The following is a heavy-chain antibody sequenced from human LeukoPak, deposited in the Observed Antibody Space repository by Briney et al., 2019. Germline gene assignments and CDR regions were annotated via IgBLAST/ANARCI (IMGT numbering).Heavy chain of an antibody. V-gene: IGHV3-66*02. CDR3: ARERWED. Sequence: GXSLRLSCAASGFTISSNYMRWVRQAPGNGLECVLVIYSAASTYSAHSVKGRFTISRDNSKNTLYLHMNSLRAEDTAVYYCARERWEDWGQGTLVTVSS. CDR1: GFTISSNY. J-gene: IGHJ4*02. D-gene: IGHD1-26*01. CDR2: IYSAAST.